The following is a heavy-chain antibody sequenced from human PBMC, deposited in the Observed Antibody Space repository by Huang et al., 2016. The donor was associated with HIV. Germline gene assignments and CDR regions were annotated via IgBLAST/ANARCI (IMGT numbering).Heavy chain of an antibody. V-gene: IGHV4-59*13. CDR1: GDSMNISY. J-gene: IGHJ4*02. CDR3: ARRGVAAKHFDF. CDR2: GYVNANT. Sequence: QVHLRESGPGLVKHSETLSLSCSVSGDSMNISYWTWVRQPPGKGLERIGHGYVNANTKYDPNLRNRVTISEDTSKKQFYLKLNSVTAGDTAVYYCARRGVAAKHFDFWCQGIVVTVSS. D-gene: IGHD3-10*01.